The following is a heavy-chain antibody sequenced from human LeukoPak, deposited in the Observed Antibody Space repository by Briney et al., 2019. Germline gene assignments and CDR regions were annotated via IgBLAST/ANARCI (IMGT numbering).Heavy chain of an antibody. CDR2: ISAYNGNT. CDR1: GYTFTSYG. D-gene: IGHD6-13*01. CDR3: ARDPSRGYSSSWYNRYFDL. J-gene: IGHJ2*01. Sequence: ASVEVSCKASGYTFTSYGISWVRQAPGQGLEWMGWISAYNGNTNYAQKLQGRVTMTTDTSTSTAYMELRSLRSDDTAVYYCARDPSRGYSSSWYNRYFDLWGRGTLVTVSS. V-gene: IGHV1-18*01.